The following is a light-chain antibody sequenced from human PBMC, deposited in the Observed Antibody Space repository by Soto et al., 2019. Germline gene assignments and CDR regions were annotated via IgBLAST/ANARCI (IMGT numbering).Light chain of an antibody. CDR1: QSVGSD. V-gene: IGKV3-15*01. CDR2: GAS. CDR3: QQYNNWPPWT. J-gene: IGKJ1*01. Sequence: EIVMTHSPATLSVSPCARATLSSSASQSVGSDLVGYRQKPGQAPRLLIYGASNRATGVPDRFSGSGSGTVFTLTISSLQSDDFAVYYCQQYNNWPPWTFGQGTKVDI.